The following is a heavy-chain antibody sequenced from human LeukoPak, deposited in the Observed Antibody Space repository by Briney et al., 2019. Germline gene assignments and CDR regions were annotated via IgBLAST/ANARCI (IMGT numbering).Heavy chain of an antibody. CDR2: INPKSGGA. V-gene: IGHV1-2*02. CDR3: ARKSAARSTSEFDC. Sequence: ASVKVSCKASGYTFTGYYIHWVRQAPGQGLEWMGWINPKSGGANYAQKFQGRVTMTRDTSISTAYMELSRLRSVDTAVYYCARKSAARSTSEFDCWGQGTLVTVSS. D-gene: IGHD2-2*01. CDR1: GYTFTGYY. J-gene: IGHJ4*02.